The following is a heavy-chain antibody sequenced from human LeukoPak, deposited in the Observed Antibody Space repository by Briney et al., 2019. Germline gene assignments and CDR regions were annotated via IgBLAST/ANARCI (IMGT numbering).Heavy chain of an antibody. V-gene: IGHV1-8*01. J-gene: IGHJ5*02. CDR2: MNPNSGNT. D-gene: IGHD2-2*01. Sequence: ASVKVSCKASGYTFTSYDINWVRQATGQGLEWMGWMNPNSGNTGYAQKFQGRVTITADESTGTAYMELSSLRSEDTAVYYCARGYCSSTSCYGNWFDPWGQGTLVTVSS. CDR3: ARGYCSSTSCYGNWFDP. CDR1: GYTFTSYD.